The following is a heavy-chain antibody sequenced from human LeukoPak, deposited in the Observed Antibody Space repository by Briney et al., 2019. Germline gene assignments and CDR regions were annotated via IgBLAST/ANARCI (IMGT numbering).Heavy chain of an antibody. CDR2: IYYSGST. Sequence: SETLSLTCTVSGGSISSSSYYWGWIRQPPGKGLEWIGSIYYSGSTYYNPSLKSRVTISVDTSKNQFSLKLSSVTAADTAVYYCARDRNFRGSGYSYGRLFAGASGSNWFDPWGQGTLVTVSS. CDR1: GGSISSSSYY. V-gene: IGHV4-39*07. CDR3: ARDRNFRGSGYSYGRLFAGASGSNWFDP. D-gene: IGHD5-18*01. J-gene: IGHJ5*02.